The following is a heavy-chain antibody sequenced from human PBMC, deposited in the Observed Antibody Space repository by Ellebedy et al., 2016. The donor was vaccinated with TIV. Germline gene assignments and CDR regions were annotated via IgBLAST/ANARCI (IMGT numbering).Heavy chain of an antibody. CDR3: ATEGVTVVRGDHDAFDI. J-gene: IGHJ3*02. CDR2: IKQDGSEK. V-gene: IGHV3-7*01. Sequence: PGGSLRLSCAASGFTFSSDWMSWVRQAPGKGLEWVANIKQDGSEKYYLDSVKGRFTISRDNAKNSLYLQMNSLRAEDTAVYYCATEGVTVVRGDHDAFDIWGQGTMVTVSS. CDR1: GFTFSSDW. D-gene: IGHD3-10*01.